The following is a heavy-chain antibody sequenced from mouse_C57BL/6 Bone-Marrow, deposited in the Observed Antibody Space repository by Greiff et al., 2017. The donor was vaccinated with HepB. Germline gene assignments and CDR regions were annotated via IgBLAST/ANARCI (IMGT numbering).Heavy chain of an antibody. CDR3: ARPSRGRDY. J-gene: IGHJ4*01. Sequence: EVQGVESGGGLVQPGGSLKLSCAASGFTFSDYYMYWVRQTPEKRLEWVAYISNGGGSTYYPDTVKGRFTISRDNAKNTLYLQMSRLKSEDTAMYYCARPSRGRDYWGQGTSVTVSS. V-gene: IGHV5-12*01. CDR2: ISNGGGST. CDR1: GFTFSDYY.